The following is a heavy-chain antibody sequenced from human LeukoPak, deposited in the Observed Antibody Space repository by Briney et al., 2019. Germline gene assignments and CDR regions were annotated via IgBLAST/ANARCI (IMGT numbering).Heavy chain of an antibody. J-gene: IGHJ6*03. CDR2: IYYSGSN. Sequence: ASETLSLTCTVSGGSITSYYWSWPRQPPGKGLEWIGYIYYSGSNNYNPSLKSRVTISVDTSKNQFSLKLSSVTAADTAVYYCARNLYPNYYYYYYMDVWGKGTTVTVSS. CDR1: GGSITSYY. CDR3: ARNLYPNYYYYYYMDV. D-gene: IGHD3-16*01. V-gene: IGHV4-59*01.